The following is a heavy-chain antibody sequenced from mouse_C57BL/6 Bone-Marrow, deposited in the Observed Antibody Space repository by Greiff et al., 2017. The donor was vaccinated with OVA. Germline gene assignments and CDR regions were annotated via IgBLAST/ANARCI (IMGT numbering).Heavy chain of an antibody. CDR3: ARKSPIYYDYDGGPWYFDV. J-gene: IGHJ1*03. Sequence: QVHVKQSGAELAKPGASVKLSCKASGYTFTSYWMHWVKQRPGQGLEWIGYINPSSGYTKYNQKFKDKATLTADKSSSTAYMQLSSLTYEDSAVYYCARKSPIYYDYDGGPWYFDVWGTGTTVTVSS. D-gene: IGHD2-4*01. V-gene: IGHV1-7*01. CDR1: GYTFTSYW. CDR2: INPSSGYT.